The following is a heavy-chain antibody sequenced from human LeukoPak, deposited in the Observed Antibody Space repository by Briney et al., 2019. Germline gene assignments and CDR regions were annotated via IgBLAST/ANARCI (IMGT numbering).Heavy chain of an antibody. CDR1: GFTFSSYW. V-gene: IGHV3-74*01. Sequence: GGPLRLSCAASGFTFSSYWMHWVRHAPGKGLVWVSRINSDGSSTSYADSVKGRFTISRDNAKNTLYLQMNSLRAEDTAVYYCARDRAYGDYLDYWGQGTLVTVSS. CDR3: ARDRAYGDYLDY. CDR2: INSDGSST. D-gene: IGHD4-17*01. J-gene: IGHJ4*02.